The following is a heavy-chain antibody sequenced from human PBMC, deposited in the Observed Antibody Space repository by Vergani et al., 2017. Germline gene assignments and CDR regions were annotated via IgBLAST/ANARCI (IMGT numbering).Heavy chain of an antibody. V-gene: IGHV1-2*02. D-gene: IGHD2-15*01. CDR3: ATNIVVVVADPYYFDY. J-gene: IGHJ4*02. CDR2: INPNSGGT. CDR1: GYTFTGYY. Sequence: QVQLVQSGAEVKKPGASVKVSCKASGYTFTGYYMHWVRQAPGQGLEWMGWINPNSGGTNYAQEFQGRVTMTRDTSISTAYMELSRLRSDDTAVYYCATNIVVVVADPYYFDYWGQGTLVTVSS.